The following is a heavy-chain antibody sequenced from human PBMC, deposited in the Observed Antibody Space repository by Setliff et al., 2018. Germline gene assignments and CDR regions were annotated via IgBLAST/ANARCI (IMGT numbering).Heavy chain of an antibody. CDR1: GFTFRTYA. J-gene: IGHJ6*02. CDR2: IKRITDSGTT. Sequence: GGSLRLSCGASGFTFRTYAMNWVRQAPGKGLEWVGRIKRITDSGTTDHAAPVKGRFTVSRDDSISTLYLQMNSLKTEDTAVYYCTTSPISSGWHSNFDYNMDVWGQGATVTVSS. CDR3: TTSPISSGWHSNFDYNMDV. V-gene: IGHV3-15*01. D-gene: IGHD6-19*01.